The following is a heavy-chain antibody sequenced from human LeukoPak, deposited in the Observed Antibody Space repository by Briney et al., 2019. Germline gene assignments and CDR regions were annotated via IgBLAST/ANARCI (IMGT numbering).Heavy chain of an antibody. CDR2: INNDGSDT. Sequence: GGSLRLSCAASGFTFNTYWMHWVRQAPGKGLVWVSRINNDGSDTIYADSVKGRFTISRDNAKDTLYLQMISLRVEDTAVYYCARSSYPHYFDYWGQGTLVTVSS. CDR3: ARSSYPHYFDY. CDR1: GFTFNTYW. J-gene: IGHJ4*02. V-gene: IGHV3-74*01.